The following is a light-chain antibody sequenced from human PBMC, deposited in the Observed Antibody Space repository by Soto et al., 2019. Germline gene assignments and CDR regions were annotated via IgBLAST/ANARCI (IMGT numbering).Light chain of an antibody. V-gene: IGKV1-9*01. CDR2: AAS. CDR3: QQLNSYRT. J-gene: IGKJ1*01. CDR1: QGISSY. Sequence: IQLTQSPSSLSASVGDRVTITCRASQGISSYLAWYQQQPGKAPTLLIYAASTLQSGVPSRFSGSGSGTDFTLTISSLQPEDFATYYCQQLNSYRTFGQGTKVDIK.